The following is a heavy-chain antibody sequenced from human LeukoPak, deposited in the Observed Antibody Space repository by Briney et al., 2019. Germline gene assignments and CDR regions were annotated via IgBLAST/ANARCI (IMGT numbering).Heavy chain of an antibody. CDR2: IIPIFGTA. CDR3: ARGLGPYSSSSLDAFDI. D-gene: IGHD6-6*01. CDR1: GGAFSSYA. Sequence: SVKVSCKASGGAFSSYAISWVRQAPGQGLERMGGIIPIFGTANYAQKFQGRVTITADKSTSTAYMELSSLRSEDTAVYYCARGLGPYSSSSLDAFDIWGQGTMVTVSS. J-gene: IGHJ3*02. V-gene: IGHV1-69*06.